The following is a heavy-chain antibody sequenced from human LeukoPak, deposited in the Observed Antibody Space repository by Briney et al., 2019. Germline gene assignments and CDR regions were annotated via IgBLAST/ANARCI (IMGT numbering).Heavy chain of an antibody. CDR3: ARRFAPSRNDAFDI. J-gene: IGHJ3*02. CDR1: GGSINSSSYY. Sequence: SETLSLACTVSGGSINSSSYYWGWIRQPPGKGLEWIGTIYYSGSTYYNPSLKSRVTISVDTSKNQFSLKLSSVTASDTAVYYCARRFAPSRNDAFDIWGQGTMVTVSS. V-gene: IGHV4-39*01. CDR2: IYYSGST. D-gene: IGHD3-10*01.